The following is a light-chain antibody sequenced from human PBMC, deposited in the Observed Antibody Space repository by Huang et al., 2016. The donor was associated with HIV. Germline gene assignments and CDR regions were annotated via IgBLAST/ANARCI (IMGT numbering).Light chain of an antibody. J-gene: IGKJ4*01. CDR1: QSVHNNY. V-gene: IGKV3-20*01. Sequence: EIVLTQSPGTLSLSPGARATLSCRASQSVHNNYLAWYQQKPGQAPRLLIYGASSRATGSPDRVSGSGSGTDFTLTINRLEPEDLAVYYCQQYGNSLQELTFGGGTKVKIK. CDR3: QQYGNSLQELT. CDR2: GAS.